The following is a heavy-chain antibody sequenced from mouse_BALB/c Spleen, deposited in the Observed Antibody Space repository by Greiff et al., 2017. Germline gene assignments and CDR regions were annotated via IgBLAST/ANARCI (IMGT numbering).Heavy chain of an antibody. CDR2: IHYSGST. CDR3: ARWVRGIYFDY. CDR1: GYSITSGYI. V-gene: IGHV3-1*02. D-gene: IGHD2-14*01. J-gene: IGHJ2*01. Sequence: EVQLQQSGPDLVKPSQSLSLTCTVTGYSITSGYIWHWIRQFPGNKLEWMGYIHYSGSTNYNPSLKSRISITPDTSKNQFFLQLNSVTTEDTATYYCARWVRGIYFDYWGQGTTLTVSA.